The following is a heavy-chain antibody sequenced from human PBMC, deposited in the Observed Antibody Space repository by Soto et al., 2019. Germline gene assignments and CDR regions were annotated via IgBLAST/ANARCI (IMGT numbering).Heavy chain of an antibody. D-gene: IGHD4-17*01. CDR2: ISYDGSNK. V-gene: IGHV3-30*18. CDR3: AKSVTIEVTTSAPGWFDP. J-gene: IGHJ5*02. CDR1: GFTFSSYG. Sequence: AGSLKLSCAASGFTFSSYGVHWVRQAPGTGLERVAVISYDGSNKYYADYVKGRFTISRDNSKNTLYLQMNRLRAEDTAVYYCAKSVTIEVTTSAPGWFDPWGQGTLVTVSS.